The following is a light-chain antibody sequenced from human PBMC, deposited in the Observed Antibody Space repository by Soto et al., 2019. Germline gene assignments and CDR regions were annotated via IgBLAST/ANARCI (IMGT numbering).Light chain of an antibody. J-gene: IGLJ3*02. CDR3: GTWDDSLYAGV. CDR1: SSNIGNSRNH. V-gene: IGLV1-51*01. CDR2: DNN. Sequence: QSVLTQPPSVSAAPGQTVTISCSGSSSNIGNSRNHVSWYQQLPGTAPKLLIYDNNKRPSGIPDRFSGSKSGTSATLGITGLQTGDEANYYCGTWDDSLYAGVFGGGTKLTVL.